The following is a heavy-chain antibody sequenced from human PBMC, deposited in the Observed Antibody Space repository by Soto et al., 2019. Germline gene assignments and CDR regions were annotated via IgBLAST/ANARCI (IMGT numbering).Heavy chain of an antibody. CDR3: VRGYNSGLSTPPYYFDL. Sequence: GESLKISCKVSGYTFTSYWIGWVRQMPGKGLEYMGIIYPGNLATRYSPSFHGQVTFSVDRSISTAYLQWNSLKSSDIAIYYCVRGYNSGLSTPPYYFDLWGQGTLVTVSS. D-gene: IGHD6-19*01. V-gene: IGHV5-51*01. CDR1: GYTFTSYW. CDR2: IYPGNLAT. J-gene: IGHJ4*02.